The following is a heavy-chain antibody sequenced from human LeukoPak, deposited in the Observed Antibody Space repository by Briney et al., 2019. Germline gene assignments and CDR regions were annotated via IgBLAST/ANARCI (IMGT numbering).Heavy chain of an antibody. Sequence: GASVKVSCKASGGTFSSYAISWVRQAPGQGLEWMGRIIPILGIANYAQKFQGRVTITADKSTSTAYMELSSLRSEDTAVYYCASGGDYLSDAFDIWGQGTMVTVSS. CDR1: GGTFSSYA. CDR3: ASGGDYLSDAFDI. D-gene: IGHD4-17*01. CDR2: IIPILGIA. V-gene: IGHV1-69*04. J-gene: IGHJ3*02.